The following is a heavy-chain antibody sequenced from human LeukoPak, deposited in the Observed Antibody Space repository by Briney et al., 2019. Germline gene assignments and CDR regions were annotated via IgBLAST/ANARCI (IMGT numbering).Heavy chain of an antibody. J-gene: IGHJ4*02. CDR2: IIPIFGTA. V-gene: IGHV1-69*06. CDR1: GDTFSSYA. Sequence: SVKVSCKASGDTFSSYAIRWVRQAPGQGLDWMGGIIPIFGTANYAQKFRGRVTITADKSTSTAYMELSSLRSEDTAVYYCAAQDYDFWSGYPNGDDYWGQGTLVTVSS. D-gene: IGHD3-3*01. CDR3: AAQDYDFWSGYPNGDDY.